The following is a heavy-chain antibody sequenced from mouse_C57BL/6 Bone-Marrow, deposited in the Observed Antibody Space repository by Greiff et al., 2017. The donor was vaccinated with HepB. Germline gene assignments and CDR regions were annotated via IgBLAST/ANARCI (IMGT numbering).Heavy chain of an antibody. J-gene: IGHJ3*01. V-gene: IGHV1-19*01. CDR2: INPYNGGT. Sequence: VHLQQSGPVLVKPGASVKMSCKASGYTFTYYYMNWVKQSHGKSLEWIGVINPYNGGTSYNQKFKGKATLTVDKSSSTAYMELNSLTSEDSAVYYCARGGVWFAYWGQGTLVTVSA. CDR1: GYTFTYYY. CDR3: ARGGVWFAY.